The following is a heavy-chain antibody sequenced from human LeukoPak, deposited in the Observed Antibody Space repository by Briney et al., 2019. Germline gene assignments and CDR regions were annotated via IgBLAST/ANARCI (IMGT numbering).Heavy chain of an antibody. J-gene: IGHJ3*02. D-gene: IGHD3-16*01. CDR2: ISGSGGST. CDR3: AKELSSWGPSSDAFDI. Sequence: GGSLRLSCAASGFAFSSYGMSWVRQAPGKGLEWVSAISGSGGSTYYAESVRGRFTISGDNSKNTLFLQMSSLRAEDTAVYFCAKELSSWGPSSDAFDIWGQGTMVTVSP. V-gene: IGHV3-23*01. CDR1: GFAFSSYG.